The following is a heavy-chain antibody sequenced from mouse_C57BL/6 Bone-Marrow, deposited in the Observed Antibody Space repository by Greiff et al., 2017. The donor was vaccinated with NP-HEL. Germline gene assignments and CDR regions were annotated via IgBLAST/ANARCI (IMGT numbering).Heavy chain of an antibody. CDR2: ISDGGSYT. Sequence: EVKLVESGGGLVKPGGSLKLSCAASGFTFSSYAMSWVRQTPEKRLEWVATISDGGSYTYYPDNVKGRFTISRDNAKNNLYLQMSHLKSEDTAMYYCAREGGYGYDAMDYWGQGTSVTVSS. V-gene: IGHV5-4*01. D-gene: IGHD1-1*02. CDR1: GFTFSSYA. CDR3: AREGGYGYDAMDY. J-gene: IGHJ4*01.